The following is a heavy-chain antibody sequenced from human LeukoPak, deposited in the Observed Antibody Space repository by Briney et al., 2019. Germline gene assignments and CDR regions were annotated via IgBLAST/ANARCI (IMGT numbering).Heavy chain of an antibody. CDR2: ISYDGSNK. Sequence: GGSLRLSCAASGFSFSDYNMNWVRQAPGKGLEWVAVISYDGSNKYYADSVKGRFTISRDNSKNTLYLQMNSLRAEDTAVYYCARGALRRSSGYYYGFDYWGQGTLVTVSS. V-gene: IGHV3-30*03. CDR1: GFSFSDYN. CDR3: ARGALRRSSGYYYGFDY. J-gene: IGHJ4*02. D-gene: IGHD3-22*01.